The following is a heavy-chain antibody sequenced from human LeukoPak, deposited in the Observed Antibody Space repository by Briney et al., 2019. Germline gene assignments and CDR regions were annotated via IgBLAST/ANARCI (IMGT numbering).Heavy chain of an antibody. Sequence: ASVKVSCKASGYTFTSYYMHWVRQAPGQGLEWMGIINPSGGSTSYAQKFHGRVTMTRDTSTSTVYMELSSLKTEDTAVYYCTTGARVTYYDFWSATADPLPWGQGTLVTVSS. V-gene: IGHV1-46*01. CDR1: GYTFTSYY. J-gene: IGHJ5*02. CDR3: TTGARVTYYDFWSATADPLP. D-gene: IGHD3-3*01. CDR2: INPSGGST.